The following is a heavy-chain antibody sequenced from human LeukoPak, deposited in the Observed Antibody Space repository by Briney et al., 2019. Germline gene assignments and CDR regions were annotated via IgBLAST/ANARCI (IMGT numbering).Heavy chain of an antibody. V-gene: IGHV6-1*01. J-gene: IGHJ4*02. Sequence: SQTLSLTCAISGDSVSSNNIAWNWIRLSPSRGLEWLGRTYYKSKWYNDYAVSVKSRININPDTSRNQFSLQLNLVTPEDTAVYYCARYNWNDGARYFDYWGQGILVTVSS. CDR2: TYYKSKWYN. CDR3: ARYNWNDGARYFDY. D-gene: IGHD1-20*01. CDR1: GDSVSSNNIA.